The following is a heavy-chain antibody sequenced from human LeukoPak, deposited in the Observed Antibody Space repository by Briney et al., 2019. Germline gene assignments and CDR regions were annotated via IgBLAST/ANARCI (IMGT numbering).Heavy chain of an antibody. CDR3: ARDGGSGILD. CDR2: ISSNGSPI. CDR1: GFTFSSYE. J-gene: IGHJ4*02. V-gene: IGHV3-48*03. Sequence: GGCLRLSCAASGFTFSSYEMNWVRQAPGKWLEWVSYISSNGSPIFYADSVKGRFTISRDNAKNSLSLLMNSLRAEDTAVYYCARDGGSGILDWGQGTLVTVSS. D-gene: IGHD3-10*01.